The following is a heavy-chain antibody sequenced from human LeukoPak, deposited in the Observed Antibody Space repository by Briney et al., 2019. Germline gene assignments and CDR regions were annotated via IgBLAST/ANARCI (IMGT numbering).Heavy chain of an antibody. Sequence: GSLRLSCTASGFKFADAPMHWVRQPPGKGLEWIALITWDSTDSYYADSVKGRFTISRDDSGNTLYLQMNSLRSDDTALYYCAKDVSFRRGHNFDASDIWGLGTMVTVSS. CDR1: GFKFADAP. D-gene: IGHD5-24*01. V-gene: IGHV3-43*01. J-gene: IGHJ3*02. CDR2: ITWDSTDS. CDR3: AKDVSFRRGHNFDASDI.